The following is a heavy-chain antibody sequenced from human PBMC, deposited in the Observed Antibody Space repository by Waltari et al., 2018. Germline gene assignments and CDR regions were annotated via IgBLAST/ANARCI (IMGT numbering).Heavy chain of an antibody. J-gene: IGHJ4*02. Sequence: QVQLVQSGAEVKKPGASVKVSCKASGYTFTSYGISWVRQAPGQGLEWMGWISANNGNTNYAQKLQGRGHMTTDTSTSTAYMELRSLRSDDTAVYYCARDDYDILTGSIDYWGQGTLVTVSS. CDR1: GYTFTSYG. D-gene: IGHD3-9*01. CDR2: ISANNGNT. V-gene: IGHV1-18*01. CDR3: ARDDYDILTGSIDY.